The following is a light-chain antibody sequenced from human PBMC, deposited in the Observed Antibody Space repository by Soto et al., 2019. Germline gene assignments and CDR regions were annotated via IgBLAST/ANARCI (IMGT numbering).Light chain of an antibody. V-gene: IGKV1-5*01. CDR3: QQYYSYPRT. CDR2: DAS. CDR1: QSISRW. Sequence: DIQMTQSPSTVSASVGDRVTITCRASQSISRWLAWYRQKPGKAPNLLIYDASSLESGVPSRFSGSGSETEFTLTISSLQPDDFATYYCQQYYSYPRTFGQGTKVEVK. J-gene: IGKJ1*01.